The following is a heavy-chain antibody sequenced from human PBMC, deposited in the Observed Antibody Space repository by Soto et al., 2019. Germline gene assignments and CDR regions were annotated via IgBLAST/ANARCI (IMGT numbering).Heavy chain of an antibody. Sequence: ASVKVSCKASGDTFSTFAISWVRQAPGQGLEWMGGIIPIFGTSDYAQHFPGRVTISADESTKTAYLELSSLRPEDTAVYYCARSPGITGTRASQYAMDVWGQGTTVTVSS. CDR2: IIPIFGTS. CDR3: ARSPGITGTRASQYAMDV. V-gene: IGHV1-69*13. D-gene: IGHD1-20*01. J-gene: IGHJ6*02. CDR1: GDTFSTFA.